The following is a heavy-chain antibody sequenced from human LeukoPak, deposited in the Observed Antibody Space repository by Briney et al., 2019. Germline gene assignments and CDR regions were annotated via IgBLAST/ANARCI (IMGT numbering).Heavy chain of an antibody. CDR1: GGSITSHY. CDR3: ARAAGYSSSWYGY. J-gene: IGHJ4*02. V-gene: IGHV4-59*11. Sequence: PSETLSLTCTVSGGSITSHYWSWIRQPPGKGLEWIGYVYYSGTTNYNPSLKSRVTISVDTSKNQFSLKLTSVTPADTAVYYCARAAGYSSSWYGYWGQGTLVTVSS. CDR2: VYYSGTT. D-gene: IGHD6-13*01.